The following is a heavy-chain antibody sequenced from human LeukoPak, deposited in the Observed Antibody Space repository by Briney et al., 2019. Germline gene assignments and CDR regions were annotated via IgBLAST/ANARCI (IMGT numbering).Heavy chain of an antibody. V-gene: IGHV3-30*03. CDR1: GFTFSSYG. CDR2: ISYDGSNK. J-gene: IGHJ3*02. Sequence: PGRSLRLSCAASGFTFSSYGMHWVRQAPGKGLEWVAVISYDGSNKYYADSVKGRFTISRDNSKNTLYLQMNSLRAEDTAVYYGVGNAFDIWGQGTMVTVSS. D-gene: IGHD3-3*01. CDR3: VGNAFDI.